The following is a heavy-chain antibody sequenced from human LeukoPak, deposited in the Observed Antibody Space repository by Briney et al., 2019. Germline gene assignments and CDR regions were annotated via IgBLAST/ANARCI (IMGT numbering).Heavy chain of an antibody. Sequence: GGSLRLSCAASGFTFSNYAMRWVRQAPGKGLEWVSAISGSGSDTYYADSVQGRFTVSRDNFKNTLYLQMNSLRAEDTAIYYCARDPGTIFDVLNYHFDNWGQGTLVTVSS. V-gene: IGHV3-23*01. J-gene: IGHJ4*02. CDR1: GFTFSNYA. CDR2: ISGSGSDT. D-gene: IGHD3-3*01. CDR3: ARDPGTIFDVLNYHFDN.